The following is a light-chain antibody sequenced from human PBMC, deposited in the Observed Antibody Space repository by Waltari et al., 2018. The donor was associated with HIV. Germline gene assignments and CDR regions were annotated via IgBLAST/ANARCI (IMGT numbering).Light chain of an antibody. CDR3: CSYAGSGTWV. CDR2: DVT. CDR1: SSDVGGYNY. J-gene: IGLJ3*02. Sequence: QSALTQPASVSGSPGQSITISCTGTSSDVGGYNYVSWYQQHPGKAPKLMFYDVTKRPSGVANRVAGSKSGNTASLTISGLQAEDEADYYCCSYAGSGTWVFGGGTKLTVL. V-gene: IGLV2-23*02.